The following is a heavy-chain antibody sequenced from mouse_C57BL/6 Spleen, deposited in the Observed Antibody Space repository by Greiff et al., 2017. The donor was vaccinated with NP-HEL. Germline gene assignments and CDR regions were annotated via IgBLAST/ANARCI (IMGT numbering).Heavy chain of an antibody. CDR2: ISSGGSYT. J-gene: IGHJ2*01. Sequence: EVQLQESGGDLVKPGGSLKLSCAASGFTFSSYGMSWVRQTPDKRLEWVATISSGGSYTYYPDSVKGRFTISRDNAKNTLYLQMSSLKSEDTAMYYCARGVADYWGQGTTLTVSS. V-gene: IGHV5-6*01. CDR3: ARGVADY. CDR1: GFTFSSYG. D-gene: IGHD1-1*02.